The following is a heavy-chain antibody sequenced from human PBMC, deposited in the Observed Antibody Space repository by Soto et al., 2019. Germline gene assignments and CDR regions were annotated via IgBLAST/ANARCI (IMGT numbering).Heavy chain of an antibody. V-gene: IGHV4-59*01. J-gene: IGHJ3*02. D-gene: IGHD3-22*01. Sequence: KTWVTLSLTCTVSGVSISSSYWSWIRQSPGKGLEWIAYVHYSGSTNYNPSLNSRVTISVDTSKNQFSLKLSSVTAADTAVYYCARGYYDSSGQSNTFDIWGQGTMVTVSS. CDR2: VHYSGST. CDR1: GVSISSSY. CDR3: ARGYYDSSGQSNTFDI.